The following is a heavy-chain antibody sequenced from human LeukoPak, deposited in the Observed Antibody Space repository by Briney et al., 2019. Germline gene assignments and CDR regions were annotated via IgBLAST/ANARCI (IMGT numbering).Heavy chain of an antibody. Sequence: GGSLTLSCAASGFTFSIYAMHWVRQAPGKGLEYVSSISRNGGGTSYANSVKGRFSISRDNSKNTPYLQMGSLRAEDMAVYYCARDRVGSSWSEFDYWGQGTLVTVSS. D-gene: IGHD6-13*01. CDR1: GFTFSIYA. CDR2: ISRNGGGT. CDR3: ARDRVGSSWSEFDY. V-gene: IGHV3-64*01. J-gene: IGHJ4*02.